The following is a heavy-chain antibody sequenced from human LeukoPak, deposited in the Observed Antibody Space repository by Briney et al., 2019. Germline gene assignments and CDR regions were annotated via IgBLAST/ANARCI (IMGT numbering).Heavy chain of an antibody. CDR3: AKVIAGFWSGYWLSSYYMDV. Sequence: GGSLRLSCAASGFTFSSYAMSWVRQAPGKGLEWVSAISGSGGSTYYADSVKGRFTISRDNSKNTLYLQMNSLRAEDTAVYYCAKVIAGFWSGYWLSSYYMDVWGKGTTVTVSS. J-gene: IGHJ6*03. V-gene: IGHV3-23*01. CDR1: GFTFSSYA. CDR2: ISGSGGST. D-gene: IGHD3-3*01.